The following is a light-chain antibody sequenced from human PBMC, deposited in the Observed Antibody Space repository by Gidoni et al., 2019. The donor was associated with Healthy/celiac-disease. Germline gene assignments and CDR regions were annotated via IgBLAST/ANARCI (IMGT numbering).Light chain of an antibody. CDR1: QSVLYSSNNKNY. Sequence: IVMTQSPDSLAVSLGERATINCKSSQSVLYSSNNKNYLAWYQQKPGQPPKLLIYWASTRESGVPDRFSGSGSGTDFTLTISSLQAEDVAVYYCQQYYSTPLLTFGGXTKVEIK. V-gene: IGKV4-1*01. J-gene: IGKJ4*01. CDR3: QQYYSTPLLT. CDR2: WAS.